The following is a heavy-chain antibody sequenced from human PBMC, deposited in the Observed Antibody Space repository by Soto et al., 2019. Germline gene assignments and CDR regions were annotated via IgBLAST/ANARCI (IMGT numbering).Heavy chain of an antibody. CDR3: VRLVGNSWLDY. Sequence: SQTLSLTCVISGDSVSSNSGTWDWIKQSPSRSLEWLGRTYYRYKWYNDYAESVRSRITITPDTSKNQFSLHLTSVTPEDTAVYYCVRLVGNSWLDYWGQGTLVTVAS. J-gene: IGHJ4*02. V-gene: IGHV6-1*01. D-gene: IGHD1-26*01. CDR2: TYYRYKWYN. CDR1: GDSVSSNSGT.